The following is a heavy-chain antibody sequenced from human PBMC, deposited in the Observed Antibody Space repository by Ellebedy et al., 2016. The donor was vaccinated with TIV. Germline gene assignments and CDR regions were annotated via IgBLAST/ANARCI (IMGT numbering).Heavy chain of an antibody. CDR2: IYYSGST. V-gene: IGHV4-59*01. CDR3: ARGGIAVAGTNSYYYYYYMDV. D-gene: IGHD6-19*01. Sequence: SETLSLXCTVSGGSISSYYWSWIRQPPGKGLEWIGYIYYSGSTNYNPSLKSRVTISVDTSKNQFSLKLSSVTAADTAVYYCARGGIAVAGTNSYYYYYYMDVWGKGTTVTVSS. J-gene: IGHJ6*03. CDR1: GGSISSYY.